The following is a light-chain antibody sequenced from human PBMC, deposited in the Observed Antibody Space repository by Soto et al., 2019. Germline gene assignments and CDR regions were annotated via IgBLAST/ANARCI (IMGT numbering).Light chain of an antibody. CDR3: CSYTSSSSTLV. J-gene: IGLJ3*02. Sequence: QSVLTQPASVSGSPGQSITISCTGTSSDVGGYNYVSWYQQHPGKAPKLIIYEVSNRHSGVSNRFSGSTSGNTASLTISGLQADDEDDYYCCSYTSSSSTLVFGGGTKLTVL. V-gene: IGLV2-14*01. CDR2: EVS. CDR1: SSDVGGYNY.